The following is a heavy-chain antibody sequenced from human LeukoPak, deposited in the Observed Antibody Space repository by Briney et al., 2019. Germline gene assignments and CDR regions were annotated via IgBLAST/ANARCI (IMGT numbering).Heavy chain of an antibody. Sequence: GGSLRLSCAASGFTFSSSWMAWVRQAPGKGLEWVANIKEDGTEEYYADSLKGRLTISRDNAKNSLNLQMNSLRVEDTAVYYCARCIGDFWGEHFNWFGPWGQGTLVTVSS. J-gene: IGHJ5*02. CDR2: IKEDGTEE. V-gene: IGHV3-7*03. D-gene: IGHD3-3*01. CDR3: ARCIGDFWGEHFNWFGP. CDR1: GFTFSSSW.